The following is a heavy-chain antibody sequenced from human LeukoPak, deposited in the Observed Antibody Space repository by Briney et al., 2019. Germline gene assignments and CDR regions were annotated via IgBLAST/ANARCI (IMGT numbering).Heavy chain of an antibody. V-gene: IGHV3-11*01. CDR2: ISSSGSAI. CDR1: GFTFCDYY. Sequence: PGGSLRLSCAASGFTFCDYYMCWIRQAPGQGLERVSYISSSGSAIYYADSVKGRFTISRDNAKNSLYLQMNSLRAEDTAVYYCARAGYSYGYDYWGQGTLVTVSS. J-gene: IGHJ4*02. D-gene: IGHD5-18*01. CDR3: ARAGYSYGYDY.